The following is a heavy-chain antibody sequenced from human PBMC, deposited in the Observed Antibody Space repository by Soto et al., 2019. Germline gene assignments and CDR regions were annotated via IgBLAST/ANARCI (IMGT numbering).Heavy chain of an antibody. CDR3: TTEGRSGWTYYYYYYGMDV. J-gene: IGHJ6*02. Sequence: EVQLVESGGGLVKPGGSLRLSCAASGFTFSNAWVNWVRQAPGKGLEWVGRIKSKTDGGTTDYAAPVKGRFTISRDDSKNTLYLQMNSLKTEDTAVYYCTTEGRSGWTYYYYYYGMDVWGQGTTVTVSS. CDR2: IKSKTDGGTT. CDR1: GFTFSNAW. D-gene: IGHD6-19*01. V-gene: IGHV3-15*07.